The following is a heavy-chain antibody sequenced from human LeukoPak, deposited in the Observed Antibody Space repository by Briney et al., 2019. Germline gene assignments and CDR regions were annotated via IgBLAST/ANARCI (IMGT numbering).Heavy chain of an antibody. Sequence: ASVKVSCKASGYTFTGYYIHWVRQAPGQGLEWMGWINPNSGGTNYAQKFQGRVTMTRDTSISTAYMELSRLRSDDTAVYYCARERGGRSSSAPYWGQGTLVTVSS. V-gene: IGHV1-2*02. CDR3: ARERGGRSSSAPY. CDR1: GYTFTGYY. D-gene: IGHD3-10*01. J-gene: IGHJ4*02. CDR2: INPNSGGT.